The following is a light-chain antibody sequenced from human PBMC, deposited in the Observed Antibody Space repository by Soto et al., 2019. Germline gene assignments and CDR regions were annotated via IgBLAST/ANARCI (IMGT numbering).Light chain of an antibody. CDR2: YVT. V-gene: IGLV2-14*03. CDR3: SSYTSTASYV. Sequence: QSALTQPASVSGSPGQSITISCTGTSSDFGGYNYVSWYQQHPGKAPKLIINYVTNRPSGVSNRFSGSKSGNTASLTISGLQADDEGDYYCSSYTSTASYVFGTGTKVTVL. CDR1: SSDFGGYNY. J-gene: IGLJ1*01.